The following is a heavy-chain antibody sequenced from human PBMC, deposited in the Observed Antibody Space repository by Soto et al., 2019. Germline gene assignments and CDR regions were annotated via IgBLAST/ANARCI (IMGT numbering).Heavy chain of an antibody. CDR3: ARDGSIAAPGNWSDP. CDR2: IYYSGST. CDR1: GGSICSYY. V-gene: IGHV4-59*01. J-gene: IGHJ5*02. Sequence: PSETLSLTCTVSGGSICSYYWSWIRQPPGKGLEWIGYIYYSGSTNYNPSLKSRVTISVDTSKNQFSLKLSSVTAADTAVYYCARDGSIAAPGNWSDPWGQGTLVTVSS. D-gene: IGHD6-6*01.